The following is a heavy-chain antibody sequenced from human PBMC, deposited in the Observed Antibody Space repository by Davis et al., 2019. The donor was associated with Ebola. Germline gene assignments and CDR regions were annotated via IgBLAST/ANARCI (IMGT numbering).Heavy chain of an antibody. Sequence: ASVQVSCKASGYTFTSYYMHWVRQAPGQGLEWMGIINPSGGSTSYAQKFQGRANMIDDTSTDTAYMELSSLGSEDTAVYYCTIGGTTGGFDYWGQGTLVTVSS. V-gene: IGHV1-46*01. J-gene: IGHJ4*02. CDR3: TIGGTTGGFDY. CDR1: GYTFTSYY. D-gene: IGHD1-1*01. CDR2: INPSGGST.